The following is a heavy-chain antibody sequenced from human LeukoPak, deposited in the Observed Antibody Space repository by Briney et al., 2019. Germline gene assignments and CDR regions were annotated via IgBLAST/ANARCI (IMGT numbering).Heavy chain of an antibody. CDR1: GCTFSSYE. CDR3: AGTYYYDKGAFDI. Sequence: GGSLRLSCAASGCTFSSYEMNWVRQAPGKGLEWVSDISSSGSTIDYAESVKGRFTISRDNAKNSLYLQMNSLRAEDTAVYYCAGTYYYDKGAFDIWGQGTMVTVSS. V-gene: IGHV3-48*03. J-gene: IGHJ3*02. D-gene: IGHD3-22*01. CDR2: ISSSGSTI.